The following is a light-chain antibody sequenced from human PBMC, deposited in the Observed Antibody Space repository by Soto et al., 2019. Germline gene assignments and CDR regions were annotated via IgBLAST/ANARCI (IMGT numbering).Light chain of an antibody. Sequence: EIMITQSPAMLSVSPGERATLSFKACQSGCNNLAWYQQQLGQVPRLLIYGASNTATGIPARFSGTASGTEFTLTISSLQSEDFAVYYCLHYKDWPRWTFGQGTNVDI. V-gene: IGKV3-15*01. J-gene: IGKJ1*01. CDR3: LHYKDWPRWT. CDR2: GAS. CDR1: QSGCNN.